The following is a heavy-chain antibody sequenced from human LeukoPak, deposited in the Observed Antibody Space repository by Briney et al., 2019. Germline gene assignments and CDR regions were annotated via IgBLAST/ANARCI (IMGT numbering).Heavy chain of an antibody. CDR3: ARVHYYGSGSYYNVFWFDP. V-gene: IGHV4-4*09. D-gene: IGHD3-10*01. J-gene: IGHJ5*02. CDR2: IYTSGST. Sequence: SETLSLTCTVSGGSISSYYWSWIRQPPGKGLEWIGYIYTSGSTNYNPSLKSRGTISVDTSKNQFSLKLSSVTAADTAVYYCARVHYYGSGSYYNVFWFDPWGQGTLVTVSS. CDR1: GGSISSYY.